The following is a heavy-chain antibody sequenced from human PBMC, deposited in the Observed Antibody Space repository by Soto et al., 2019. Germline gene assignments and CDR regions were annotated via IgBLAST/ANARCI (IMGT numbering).Heavy chain of an antibody. D-gene: IGHD6-6*01. J-gene: IGHJ1*01. CDR1: GGSISSGGYY. Sequence: QVQLQESGPGLVKPSQTLSLTCTVSGGSISSGGYYWSWIRQHPGKGLEGIGYIYYSGSTYYNPSLKSRVSISVETSKNQFSLKLSSVTAADTAVYYCARVVSQFVDEYFQHWGQGTLVTVSS. CDR2: IYYSGST. V-gene: IGHV4-31*03. CDR3: ARVVSQFVDEYFQH.